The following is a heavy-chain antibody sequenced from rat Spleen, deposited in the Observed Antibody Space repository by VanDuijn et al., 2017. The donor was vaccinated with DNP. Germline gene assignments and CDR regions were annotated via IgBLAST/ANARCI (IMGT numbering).Heavy chain of an antibody. J-gene: IGHJ2*01. CDR2: ISYSGVT. Sequence: EVQLQESGPGLVKPSQSLSLTCSVTGYSITSNYWAWIRKFPGNKMEWIGHISYSGVTRYNPTLRSRMSITRDTSKNQFFLHLNSVSTEDTATYYCARWRDSYGHDYFDSWGQGVTVTVSS. D-gene: IGHD1-12*01. CDR1: GYSITSNY. CDR3: ARWRDSYGHDYFDS. V-gene: IGHV3-1*01.